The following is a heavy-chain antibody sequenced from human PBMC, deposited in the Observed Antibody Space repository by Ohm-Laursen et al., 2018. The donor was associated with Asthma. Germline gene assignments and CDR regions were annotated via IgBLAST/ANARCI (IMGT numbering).Heavy chain of an antibody. D-gene: IGHD3-16*01. Sequence: SLRLSCAASGFTFGDYYMSWVRQAPGKGLEWVSYISSSSSTIYYADSVKGRFTISRDNAKNSLYLQMNNLRAEDAAIYYCAREWGGMDVWGQGTTVTVSS. J-gene: IGHJ6*02. V-gene: IGHV3-11*04. CDR2: ISSSSSTI. CDR3: AREWGGMDV. CDR1: GFTFGDYY.